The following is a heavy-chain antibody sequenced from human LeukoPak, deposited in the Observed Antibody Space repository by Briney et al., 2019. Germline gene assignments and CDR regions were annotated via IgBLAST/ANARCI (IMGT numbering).Heavy chain of an antibody. Sequence: GGSLRLSCAASGFTLSSYSMNWVRQAPGKGLEWVSSISSSSSYIYYADSVKGRFTISRDNAKNSLYLQMNSLRAEDTAVYYCARDTAARRPFDYWGQGTLVTVSS. V-gene: IGHV3-21*01. CDR3: ARDTAARRPFDY. CDR2: ISSSSSYI. J-gene: IGHJ4*02. D-gene: IGHD6-6*01. CDR1: GFTLSSYS.